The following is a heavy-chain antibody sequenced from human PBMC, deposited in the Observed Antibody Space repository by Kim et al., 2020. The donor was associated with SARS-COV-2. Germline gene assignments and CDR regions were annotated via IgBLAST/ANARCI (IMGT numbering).Heavy chain of an antibody. J-gene: IGHJ4*02. CDR2: IDGSDGTT. Sequence: GGSLRLSCTTSGFTFTGHAMSWVRQPPGKGLEWVSSIDGSDGTTYYVDPVKGRFTISRDNSKNTRYLQMSALRGNDTAVYYCMKGGWGWIWDHWGQGTLGTVSS. D-gene: IGHD2-21*01. CDR3: MKGGWGWIWDH. V-gene: IGHV3-23*01. CDR1: GFTFTGHA.